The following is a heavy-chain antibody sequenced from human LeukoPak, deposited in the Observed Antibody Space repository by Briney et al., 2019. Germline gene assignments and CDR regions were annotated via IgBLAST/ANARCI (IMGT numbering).Heavy chain of an antibody. CDR2: IYSGGST. CDR1: GFTFSSNY. CDR3: AREVGGSAFDI. Sequence: GGSLRLSCAASGFTFSSNYMSWVRQAPGKGLEWVSIIYSGGSTYYADSVKGRFTISRHNSKNTLYLQMNSLRAEDTAVYYCAREVGGSAFDIWGQGTMVTVSS. D-gene: IGHD3-16*01. V-gene: IGHV3-53*04. J-gene: IGHJ3*02.